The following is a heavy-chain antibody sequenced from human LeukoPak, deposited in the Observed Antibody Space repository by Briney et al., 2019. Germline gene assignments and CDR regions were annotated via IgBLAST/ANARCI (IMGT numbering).Heavy chain of an antibody. CDR3: ARDSSRYYDSSGSVDY. Sequence: PGGSLRLSCVASGFTFTNYAMSWVRQAPGKGLEWASTISDGGDTTHYADSVKGRFTISRDNSKNTLYLQMNSLRAEDTAVYYCARDSSRYYDSSGSVDYWGQGTLVTVSS. J-gene: IGHJ4*02. V-gene: IGHV3-23*01. CDR2: ISDGGDTT. D-gene: IGHD3-22*01. CDR1: GFTFTNYA.